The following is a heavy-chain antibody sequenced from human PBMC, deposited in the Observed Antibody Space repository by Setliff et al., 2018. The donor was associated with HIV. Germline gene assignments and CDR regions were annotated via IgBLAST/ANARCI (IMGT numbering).Heavy chain of an antibody. Sequence: GSLRLSCAASGFTFSTHGMQWVRQAPGKGLEWVAFIRYDGSNQYYADSVKGRFTISRDNSTNTVYLQMHSLRAEDTALYYCAKVMTLWFGASDSWGQGTRVTVSS. CDR3: AKVMTLWFGASDS. CDR1: GFTFSTHG. V-gene: IGHV3-30*02. D-gene: IGHD3-10*01. J-gene: IGHJ4*02. CDR2: IRYDGSNQ.